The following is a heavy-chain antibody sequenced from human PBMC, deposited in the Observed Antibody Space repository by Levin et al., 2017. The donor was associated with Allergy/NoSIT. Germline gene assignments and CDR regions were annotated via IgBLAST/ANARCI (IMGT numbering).Heavy chain of an antibody. CDR1: DGSINNNY. CDR2: ISYAGIT. CDR3: ARHIKRTESGNYLVDP. Sequence: SETLSLTCTISDGSINNNYWSWIRQPPGKGLEWIGYISYAGITAYSPSLKSRLSMSVDTSKNQFSLNLSSVTAADTAVSFCARHIKRTESGNYLVDPWGQGTLVTVSA. V-gene: IGHV4-59*08. D-gene: IGHD1-26*01. J-gene: IGHJ5*02.